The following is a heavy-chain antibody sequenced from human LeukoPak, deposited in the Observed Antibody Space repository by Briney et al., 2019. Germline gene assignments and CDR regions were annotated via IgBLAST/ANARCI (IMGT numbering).Heavy chain of an antibody. J-gene: IGHJ4*02. D-gene: IGHD2-15*01. CDR2: LNSDWSRT. Sequence: PGGSLRLSCAASGFTLSGNWKHWVRQAPGKGQGLVSRLNSDWSRTSYVDSVNGRFIISRDNAKNTLYLQMNSLRAEDTAVYYRARRDNYDYWGQGTLVTVSP. CDR3: ARRDNYDY. CDR1: GFTLSGNW. V-gene: IGHV3-74*01.